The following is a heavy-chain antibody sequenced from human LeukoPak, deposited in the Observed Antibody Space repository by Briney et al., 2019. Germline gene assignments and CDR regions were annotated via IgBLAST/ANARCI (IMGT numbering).Heavy chain of an antibody. CDR1: GFTFSSYW. CDR2: IDSFGSSA. J-gene: IGHJ4*02. Sequence: PGGSLRLSCAASGFTFSSYWMHWVRHAPGKGLVWVSRIDSFGSSAAYAESVKGRFTVSRDNAKNTLYLQMNSLRAEDTAVYYCARGPSGYHNTGGQGTLVTVSS. V-gene: IGHV3-74*03. CDR3: ARGPSGYHNT. D-gene: IGHD5-12*01.